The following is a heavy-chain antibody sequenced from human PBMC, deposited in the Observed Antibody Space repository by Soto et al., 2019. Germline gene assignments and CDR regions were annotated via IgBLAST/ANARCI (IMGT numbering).Heavy chain of an antibody. Sequence: GGSLRLSCAASGFTCHNYWMGWVRQTPDKGLEWVANIKPDGSGTYYADSVKGRFTISRDNSKNTLYLQMNSLRAEDTAVYYCAKHAAAAAPDYWGQGTQVTVSS. D-gene: IGHD6-13*01. CDR1: GFTCHNYW. CDR3: AKHAAAAAPDY. CDR2: IKPDGSGT. V-gene: IGHV3-7*05. J-gene: IGHJ4*02.